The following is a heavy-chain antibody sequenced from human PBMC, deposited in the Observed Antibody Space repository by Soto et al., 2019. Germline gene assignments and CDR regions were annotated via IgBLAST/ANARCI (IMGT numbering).Heavy chain of an antibody. Sequence: PGGSLRLSCAASGFTFSTFWMDWVRQAPGKGLEWVAKIKEDGSEKYYADSVKGRFIISRDNARNSVYLQMNSLRAEDTAVYYCARSRYTGTYSGRFLDYWGQGSLVTVSS. CDR1: GFTFSTFW. CDR2: IKEDGSEK. CDR3: ARSRYTGTYSGRFLDY. J-gene: IGHJ4*02. D-gene: IGHD1-26*01. V-gene: IGHV3-7*03.